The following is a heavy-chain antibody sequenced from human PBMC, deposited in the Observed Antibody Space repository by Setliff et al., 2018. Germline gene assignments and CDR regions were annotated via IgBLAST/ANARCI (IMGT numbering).Heavy chain of an antibody. V-gene: IGHV6-1*01. CDR1: GDSVSSNSAA. D-gene: IGHD3-3*01. J-gene: IGHJ4*02. Sequence: SQTLSLTCAISGDSVSSNSAAWNWIRQSPSRGLEWLGRTYYRSKWYDDYAVSVKSRITINPDTSKNQFSLKLSSVTAADTAVYYCASRLRGYNFWSGYYDYWGQGTLVTVSS. CDR2: TYYRSKWYD. CDR3: ASRLRGYNFWSGYYDY.